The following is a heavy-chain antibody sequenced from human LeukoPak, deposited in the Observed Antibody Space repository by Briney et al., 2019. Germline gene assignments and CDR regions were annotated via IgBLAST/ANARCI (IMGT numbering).Heavy chain of an antibody. CDR2: ISGSGGST. CDR1: GFTFSSYL. Sequence: GGSLRLSCAASGFTFSSYLMNWVRQAPGKGLEWVSAISGSGGSTYYADSVKGRFTISRDNSKNTLYLQMNSLRAEDTAVYYCAKVPYSSSWFVFDYWGQGTLVTVSS. J-gene: IGHJ4*02. CDR3: AKVPYSSSWFVFDY. V-gene: IGHV3-23*01. D-gene: IGHD6-13*01.